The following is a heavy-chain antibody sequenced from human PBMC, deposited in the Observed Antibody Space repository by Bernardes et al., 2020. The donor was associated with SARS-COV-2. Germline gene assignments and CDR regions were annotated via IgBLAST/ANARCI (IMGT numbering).Heavy chain of an antibody. CDR2: IYYSGST. CDR1: GGSISSYY. D-gene: IGHD6-13*01. CDR3: ASYSSSWYVGRTYYFDY. V-gene: IGHV4-59*08. Sequence: SETLSLTCTVSGGSISSYYWSWIRQPPGKGLEWIGYIYYSGSTNYNPSLKSRVTISVDTSKNQFSLKLSSVTAADTAVYYCASYSSSWYVGRTYYFDYWGQGTLVTVSS. J-gene: IGHJ4*02.